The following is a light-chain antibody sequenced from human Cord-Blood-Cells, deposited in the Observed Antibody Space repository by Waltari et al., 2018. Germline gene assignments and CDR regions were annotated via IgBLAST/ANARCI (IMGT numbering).Light chain of an antibody. CDR3: QQSYSTPPYT. V-gene: IGKV1-39*01. CDR2: AAS. Sequence: DIKMTQSPSSLSASGGERVTITCRASQSISRYLNWYQQKPGKAPKLLIYAASSLQSGVPSRFSGSGSGTDFTLTISSLQPEDFATYYCQQSYSTPPYTFGQGTKLEIK. CDR1: QSISRY. J-gene: IGKJ2*01.